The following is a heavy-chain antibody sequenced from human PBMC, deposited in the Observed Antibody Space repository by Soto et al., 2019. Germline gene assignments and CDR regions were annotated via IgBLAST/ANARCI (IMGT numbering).Heavy chain of an antibody. CDR2: ISYEGSNK. V-gene: IGHV3-30*18. J-gene: IGHJ6*02. Sequence: GGSLRLSCAASGFTLSSYGMHWVRQAPGKGLEWVAVISYEGSNKYYADSVKGRFTISRDNSKNTLYLQMNSLRAEDTAVYYCAKVDCTSGVCYTFHYYYYGMDVWGQGTTVTVSS. CDR3: AKVDCTSGVCYTFHYYYYGMDV. CDR1: GFTLSSYG. D-gene: IGHD2-8*01.